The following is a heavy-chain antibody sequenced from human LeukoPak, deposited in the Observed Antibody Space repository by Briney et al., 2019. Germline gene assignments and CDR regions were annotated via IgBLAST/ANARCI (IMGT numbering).Heavy chain of an antibody. CDR3: ARTRGPNVFGGVHDY. D-gene: IGHD3-16*01. CDR1: GLAVSSSY. J-gene: IGHJ4*02. CDR2: IYSGDTT. V-gene: IGHV3-53*01. Sequence: GGSLRLSCAVSGLAVSSSYMSWVRQAPGKGLEWVSVIYSGDTTAYADSVKGRFTISRDNSKNTLYLQVNSLRAEDTAVYYCARTRGPNVFGGVHDYWRQGTLVTVSS.